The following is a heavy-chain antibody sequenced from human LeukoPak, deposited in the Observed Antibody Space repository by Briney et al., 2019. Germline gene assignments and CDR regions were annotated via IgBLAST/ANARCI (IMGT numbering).Heavy chain of an antibody. J-gene: IGHJ4*02. CDR2: ISGSGGST. Sequence: GGSLRLSCAASGFTFSSYAMSWVRQAPGKGLEWVSAISGSGGSTYYADSVKGRFTISRDNSKNTLYLQMNSLRVEDTAEYYCAKDASSGWYEGPFDYWGQGTLVTVSS. D-gene: IGHD6-19*01. CDR3: AKDASSGWYEGPFDY. CDR1: GFTFSSYA. V-gene: IGHV3-23*01.